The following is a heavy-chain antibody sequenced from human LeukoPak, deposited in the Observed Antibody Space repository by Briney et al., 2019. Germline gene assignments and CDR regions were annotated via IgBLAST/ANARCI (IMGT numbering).Heavy chain of an antibody. J-gene: IGHJ5*02. CDR1: GYSISSGYY. CDR3: ARGSINRYFKDWFDP. CDR2: IYTSGST. D-gene: IGHD3-9*01. Sequence: SETLSLTCTVSGYSISSGYYWGWIRQPAGKGLEWIGRIYTSGSTNYNPSLKGRVTISVDTSKNQFSLKLSSVTAADTAVYYCARGSINRYFKDWFDPWGQGTLVTVSS. V-gene: IGHV4-61*02.